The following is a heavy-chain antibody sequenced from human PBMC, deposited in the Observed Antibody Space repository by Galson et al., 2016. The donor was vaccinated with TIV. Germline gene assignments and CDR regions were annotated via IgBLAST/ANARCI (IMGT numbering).Heavy chain of an antibody. CDR3: TNEPVSVAGLYGMDD. Sequence: SLRLSCAASGFTFSNFAMNWVRQAPGKGLEWVSSISGSGRATDYAASVKGRFTISRDTSKRTLYLQMNSLRAEDTAVYYCTNEPVSVAGLYGMDDWGQGTTVTVAS. V-gene: IGHV3-23*01. D-gene: IGHD1-14*01. CDR1: GFTFSNFA. J-gene: IGHJ6*02. CDR2: ISGSGRAT.